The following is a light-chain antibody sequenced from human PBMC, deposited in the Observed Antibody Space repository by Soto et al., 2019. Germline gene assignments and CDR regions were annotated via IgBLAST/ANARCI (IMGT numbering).Light chain of an antibody. J-gene: IGKJ5*01. CDR2: GAS. CDR3: QQRSNWPIT. Sequence: IVFSQSPGTRSLSPGERATLSCRASQSVSSSYLAWYQQKPGQAPRLLIYGASSRATGIPARFSGSGSGTDFTLTISSLEPEDFAVYYCQQRSNWPITFGQGTRLEIK. V-gene: IGKV3D-20*02. CDR1: QSVSSSY.